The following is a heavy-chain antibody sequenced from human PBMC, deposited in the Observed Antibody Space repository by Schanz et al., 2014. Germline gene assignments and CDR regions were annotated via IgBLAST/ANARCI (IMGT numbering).Heavy chain of an antibody. V-gene: IGHV3-23*01. CDR3: AKSDAFDI. Sequence: DVQLLESGGGLVQPGGSLRLSCAASGFTFTNYAMSWVRQAPGKGLEWVSRINGDGSRTAYADSVKGRFTISRDNAKNTLYLQMNSLRAEDTAVYYCAKSDAFDIWGQGTRVTVSS. J-gene: IGHJ3*02. CDR2: INGDGSRT. CDR1: GFTFTNYA.